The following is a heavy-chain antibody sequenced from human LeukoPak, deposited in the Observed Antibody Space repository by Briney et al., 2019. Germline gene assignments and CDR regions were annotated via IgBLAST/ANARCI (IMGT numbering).Heavy chain of an antibody. CDR1: GFTFNDYH. V-gene: IGHV3-11*01. CDR2: TNSTGSTI. CDR3: ARDRDIVVVPAAIMDY. Sequence: GGSLRLSCAASGFTFNDYHMSWNRQAPGKGLKWVSYTNSTGSTIYYADPVKGRFTISRDNAKNSLYLQMNSLRAEDTAVYYCARDRDIVVVPAAIMDYWGQGTLVTVSS. J-gene: IGHJ4*02. D-gene: IGHD2-2*02.